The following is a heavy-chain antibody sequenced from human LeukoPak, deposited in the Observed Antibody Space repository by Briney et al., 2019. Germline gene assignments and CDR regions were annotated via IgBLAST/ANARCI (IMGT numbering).Heavy chain of an antibody. Sequence: ASVKVSCKASGYTFTSYYMHWVRQAPGQGIEWMGIINPSGGSTSYAQKFQGRVTMTRDTSTSTVYMELSSLRSGDTAVYYCARGLSTGQGFDYWGQGTLVTVSS. CDR2: INPSGGST. J-gene: IGHJ4*02. CDR1: GYTFTSYY. CDR3: ARGLSTGQGFDY. D-gene: IGHD3-9*01. V-gene: IGHV1-46*01.